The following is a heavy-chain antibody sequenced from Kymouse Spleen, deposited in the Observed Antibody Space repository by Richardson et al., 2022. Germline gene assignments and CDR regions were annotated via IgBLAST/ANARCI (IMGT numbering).Heavy chain of an antibody. CDR1: GGSFSGYY. CDR2: INHSGST. Sequence: QVQLQQWGAGLLKPSETLSLTCAVYGGSFSGYYWSWIRQPPGKGLEWIGEINHSGSTNYNPSLKSRVTISVDTSKNQFSLKLSSVTAADTAVYYCARGATVTTHFDYWGQGTLVTVSS. V-gene: IGHV4-34*01. CDR3: ARGATVTTHFDY. J-gene: IGHJ4*02. D-gene: IGHD4-11,IGHD4-11*01.